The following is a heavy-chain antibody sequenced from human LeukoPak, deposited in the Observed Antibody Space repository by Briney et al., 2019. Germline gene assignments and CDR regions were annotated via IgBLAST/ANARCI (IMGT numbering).Heavy chain of an antibody. Sequence: SQTLSLTCAVSGGSISSGGYSWSWIRQPPGKGLEWIGYIYHSGSTYYNPSLKSRVTISVDRSKNQFSLKLSSVTAADTAVYYCARGATVTTYFDYWGQGTLVTVSS. V-gene: IGHV4-30-2*01. J-gene: IGHJ4*02. CDR2: IYHSGST. D-gene: IGHD4-17*01. CDR1: GGSISSGGYS. CDR3: ARGATVTTYFDY.